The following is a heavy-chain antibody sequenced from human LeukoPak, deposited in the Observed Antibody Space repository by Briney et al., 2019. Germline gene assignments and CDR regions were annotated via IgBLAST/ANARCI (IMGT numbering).Heavy chain of an antibody. CDR3: ARQVGGSYYFDY. CDR1: GYTFTSYH. CDR2: INPSSGGT. D-gene: IGHD1-26*01. V-gene: IGHV1-2*02. Sequence: ASVKVSCKTSGYTFTSYHMHWVRQAPGQGLEWIIWINPSSGGTNYAQKFQGRVTMTRDTSISTAYMELSRLRSDDTAVYYCARQVGGSYYFDYWGQGTLVTVSS. J-gene: IGHJ4*02.